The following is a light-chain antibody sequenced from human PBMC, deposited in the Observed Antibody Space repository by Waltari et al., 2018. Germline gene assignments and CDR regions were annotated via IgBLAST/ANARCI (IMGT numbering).Light chain of an antibody. CDR2: DVT. V-gene: IGLV2-14*03. CDR1: SSDSGGYNY. Sequence: SALTQPDSVSGSPGQSITISCSGISSDSGGYNYVSWYQQHPAEAPKVIIYDVTNRPSGVSTRFSGSKSGSSASLIISALQPEDEAVYYCSSFTSSTTGIFGGGTKLTVL. CDR3: SSFTSSTTGI. J-gene: IGLJ2*01.